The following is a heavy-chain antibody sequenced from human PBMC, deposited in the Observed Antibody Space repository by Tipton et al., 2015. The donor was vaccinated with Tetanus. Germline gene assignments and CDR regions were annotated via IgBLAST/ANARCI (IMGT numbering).Heavy chain of an antibody. CDR1: GGSISSGVYY. CDR3: ARRGGDFLTGYYDS. J-gene: IGHJ4*02. D-gene: IGHD3-9*01. CDR2: ISYSGNT. V-gene: IGHV4-39*01. Sequence: TLSLTYTVSGGSISSGVYYWGWLRQDPGKGLGWIGRISYSGNTAYNPSLKSRVAISVDTSKNQFSLKLTSVTAADTAVYYCARRGGDFLTGYYDSWGQGTPVIVSS.